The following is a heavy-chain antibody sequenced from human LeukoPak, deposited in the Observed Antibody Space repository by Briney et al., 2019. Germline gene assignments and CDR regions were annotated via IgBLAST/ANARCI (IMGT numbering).Heavy chain of an antibody. J-gene: IGHJ4*02. V-gene: IGHV4-34*01. CDR2: INHSGST. Sequence: PSETLSLTCAVYGESLSGYYWSWIRQPPGKGLEWIGEINHSGSTNYNPSLKSRVTISVDTSKNQFSLKLSSVTAADTAVYYCASGLGYCNGGSCLDYWGQGTLVTVSS. D-gene: IGHD2-15*01. CDR3: ASGLGYCNGGSCLDY. CDR1: GESLSGYY.